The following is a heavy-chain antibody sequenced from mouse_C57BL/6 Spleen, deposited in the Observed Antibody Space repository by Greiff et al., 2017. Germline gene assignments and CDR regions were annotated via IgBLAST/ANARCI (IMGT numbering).Heavy chain of an antibody. CDR2: IYPRSGNT. D-gene: IGHD1-1*01. Sequence: VQLQQSGAELARPGASVKLSCKASGYTFTSSGISWVKQRTGQGLEWIGEIYPRSGNTYYNEKFKGKATLTADKSSSTAYMELRSLTSEDSAVYFCARGYYSSMDYWGQGTSVTVSS. V-gene: IGHV1-81*01. CDR3: ARGYYSSMDY. CDR1: GYTFTSSG. J-gene: IGHJ4*01.